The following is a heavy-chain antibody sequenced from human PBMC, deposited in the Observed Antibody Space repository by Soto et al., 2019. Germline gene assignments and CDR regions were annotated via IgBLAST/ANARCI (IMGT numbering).Heavy chain of an antibody. D-gene: IGHD2-15*01. Sequence: ASVKVSCKASGYTFTSYDINWVRQATGQGLEWMGWMNPNSGNTGYAQKFQGRVTMTRNTSISTAYMELSSLRSEDTAVYYCARRIGFYYYYGMDVWGQGTTVTVSS. V-gene: IGHV1-8*01. J-gene: IGHJ6*02. CDR2: MNPNSGNT. CDR1: GYTFTSYD. CDR3: ARRIGFYYYYGMDV.